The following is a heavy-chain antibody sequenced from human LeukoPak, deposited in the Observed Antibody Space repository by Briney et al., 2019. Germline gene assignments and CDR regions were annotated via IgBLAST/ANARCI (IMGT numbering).Heavy chain of an antibody. CDR3: ARGRLDAFDI. J-gene: IGHJ3*02. Sequence: GASVKVSCKASGGTFSSYAISWVRQAPGQGLEWMGGIIPIFGTANYAQKFQGRVTITTDESTSTAYMELSSLRSEDTAVYYCARGRLDAFDIWGQGTMVTVSS. CDR2: IIPIFGTA. CDR1: GGTFSSYA. V-gene: IGHV1-69*05. D-gene: IGHD2-21*02.